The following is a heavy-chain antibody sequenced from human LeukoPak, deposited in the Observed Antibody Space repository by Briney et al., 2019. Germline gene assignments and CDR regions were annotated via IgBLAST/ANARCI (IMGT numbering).Heavy chain of an antibody. CDR1: GFTFSTYA. CDR3: VKDRPNYYGSEGHYYRQNGDS. CDR2: ISGRGELT. D-gene: IGHD3-22*01. Sequence: PGGSLRLSCGASGFTFSTYAISWVRQPPGKGREWVASISGRGELTYYTDSVRGRFTISRDNSRSTLYLQMNFLRTDDTAVYYCVKDRPNYYGSEGHYYRQNGDSWGQGTLVTVSS. J-gene: IGHJ5*01. V-gene: IGHV3-23*01.